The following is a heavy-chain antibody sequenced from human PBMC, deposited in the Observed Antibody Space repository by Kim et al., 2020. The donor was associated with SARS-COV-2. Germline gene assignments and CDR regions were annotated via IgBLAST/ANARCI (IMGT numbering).Heavy chain of an antibody. D-gene: IGHD1-26*01. J-gene: IGHJ6*02. Sequence: PSLKSRVTMSVDTSKHLFSLKLSSVTAADTAVYYCARGSVGVHYYYGMDVWGQGTTVTVSS. V-gene: IGHV4-34*01. CDR3: ARGSVGVHYYYGMDV.